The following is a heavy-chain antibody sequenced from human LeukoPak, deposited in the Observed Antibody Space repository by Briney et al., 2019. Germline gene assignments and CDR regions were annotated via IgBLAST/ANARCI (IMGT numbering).Heavy chain of an antibody. CDR1: GYSFTSYW. J-gene: IGHJ4*02. V-gene: IGHV5-10-1*01. CDR2: IDPSDSYT. CDR3: ARLGAYYYGSGSVEY. Sequence: AGESLKISCKSSGYSFTSYWISWVRQMPGKGLEWMGRIDPSDSYTNYSPSFQGHVTISADKSISTAYLQWSSLKASDTAMYYCARLGAYYYGSGSVEYWGQGTLVTVSS. D-gene: IGHD3-10*01.